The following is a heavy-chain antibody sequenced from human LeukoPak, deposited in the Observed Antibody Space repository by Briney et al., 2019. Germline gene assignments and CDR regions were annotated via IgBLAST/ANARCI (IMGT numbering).Heavy chain of an antibody. Sequence: GGSLRLSCAVSGFTFSSCSMNWVRQAPGKGLEWVSSISSSGSYIYYADSVKGRFTISRDNAKNSPYLQMNSLRAEDTAVYYCARDREPYCTGGTCYSTGDYWGQGTLVTVSS. CDR1: GFTFSSCS. V-gene: IGHV3-21*06. CDR2: ISSSGSYI. J-gene: IGHJ4*02. D-gene: IGHD2-15*01. CDR3: ARDREPYCTGGTCYSTGDY.